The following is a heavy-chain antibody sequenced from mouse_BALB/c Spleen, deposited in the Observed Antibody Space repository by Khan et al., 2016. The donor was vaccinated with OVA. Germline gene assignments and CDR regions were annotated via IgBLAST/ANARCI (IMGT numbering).Heavy chain of an antibody. V-gene: IGHV14-3*02. CDR3: ALRGDIYDTYYGYAMDY. CDR2: IDPANGNT. Sequence: VQLQQSGAELVKPGASVKLSCTASGFNIKDTYMHWVKQRPEQGLEWIGRIDPANGNTQYDQKFQGKATITADTSSNTAYLQLSSLTSEDTAVYYCALRGDIYDTYYGYAMDYWGQGTSVTVSS. CDR1: GFNIKDTY. J-gene: IGHJ4*01. D-gene: IGHD2-3*01.